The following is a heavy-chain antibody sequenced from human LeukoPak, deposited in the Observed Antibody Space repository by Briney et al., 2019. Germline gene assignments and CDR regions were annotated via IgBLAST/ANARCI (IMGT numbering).Heavy chain of an antibody. D-gene: IGHD5-12*01. CDR3: ARGEWLRLPYYYYYYMDV. J-gene: IGHJ6*03. Sequence: KPSETLSLTCTVSGGSISSYYWNWIRQPPGKGLEWIGSISYSGSTNYNPSLESRVTISVDTSKNQFSLKLSSVTAADTAVYYCARGEWLRLPYYYYYYMDVWGKGTTVTVSS. CDR2: ISYSGST. V-gene: IGHV4-59*12. CDR1: GGSISSYY.